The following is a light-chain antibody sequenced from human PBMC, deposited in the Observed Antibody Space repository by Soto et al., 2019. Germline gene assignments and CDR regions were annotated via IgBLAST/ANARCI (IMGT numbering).Light chain of an antibody. V-gene: IGKV3-11*01. CDR2: DAS. CDR3: QQRSDWPAT. CDR1: QSVSRY. J-gene: IGKJ4*01. Sequence: EIVLTQSPATLSLSPGERATLSCRASQSVSRYLAWYQQKPGQAPRLLIYDASNRATGIPARFSGSGSGTDFTLTISRLEPEDFAVYYCQQRSDWPATFGGGTKVPIK.